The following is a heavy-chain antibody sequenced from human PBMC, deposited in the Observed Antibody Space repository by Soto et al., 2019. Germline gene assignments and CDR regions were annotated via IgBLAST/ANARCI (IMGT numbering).Heavy chain of an antibody. D-gene: IGHD6-13*01. CDR3: ARKNSSSWYMVYYYGMDV. V-gene: IGHV4-39*01. CDR1: GGSISSSSYY. CDR2: IYYSGST. Sequence: SETLSLTCTVSGGSISSSSYYWGWIHQPPGKGLEWIGSIYYSGSTYYNPSLKSRVTISVDTSKNQFSLKLSSVTAADTAVYYCARKNSSSWYMVYYYGMDVWGQGTTVTVSS. J-gene: IGHJ6*02.